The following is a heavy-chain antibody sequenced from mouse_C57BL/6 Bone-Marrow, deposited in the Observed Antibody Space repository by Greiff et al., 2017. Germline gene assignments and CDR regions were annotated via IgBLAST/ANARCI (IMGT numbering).Heavy chain of an antibody. D-gene: IGHD2-3*01. CDR3: ARLRDGYWFAY. CDR1: GYTFTSYW. CDR2: IHPNSGST. Sequence: VQLQQPGAELVKPGASVKLSCKASGYTFTSYWMHWVKQRPGQGLEWIGMIHPNSGSTNYNEKFKSKATLTVDNSSSTAYMQLSSLTSEYSAVYDCARLRDGYWFAYWGQGTLVTVSA. V-gene: IGHV1-64*01. J-gene: IGHJ3*01.